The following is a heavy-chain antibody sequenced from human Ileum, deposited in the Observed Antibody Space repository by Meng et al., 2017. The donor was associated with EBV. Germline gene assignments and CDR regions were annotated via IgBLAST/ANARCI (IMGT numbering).Heavy chain of an antibody. Sequence: QGQLVESGGGGVQPGRSLRVSCEASGFSFDTFDMHWARQAPGKGLEWVAVISYDENIKFYADSVKGRFTISRDNSKNTLYLQLNSLRPDDTAFYYCTNLSFWGQGTLVTVSS. J-gene: IGHJ4*02. CDR2: ISYDENIK. D-gene: IGHD2/OR15-2a*01. V-gene: IGHV3-30*18. CDR3: TNLSF. CDR1: GFSFDTFD.